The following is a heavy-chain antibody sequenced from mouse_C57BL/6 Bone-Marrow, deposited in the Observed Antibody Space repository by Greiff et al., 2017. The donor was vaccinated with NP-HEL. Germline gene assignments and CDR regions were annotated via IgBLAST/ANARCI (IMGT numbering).Heavy chain of an antibody. V-gene: IGHV1-64*01. J-gene: IGHJ3*01. Sequence: VQLQQPGAELVKPGASVKLSCKASGYTFTSYWMHWVKQRPGQGLEWIGMIHPNSGSTNYNEKFKSKATLTVDKSSSTAYMQLSSLTSEDAAVYYCARWKWAWVAYWGQGTLVTVSA. CDR2: IHPNSGST. CDR1: GYTFTSYW. CDR3: ARWKWAWVAY.